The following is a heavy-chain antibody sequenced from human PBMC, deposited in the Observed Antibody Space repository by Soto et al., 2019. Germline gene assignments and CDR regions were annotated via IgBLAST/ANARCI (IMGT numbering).Heavy chain of an antibody. Sequence: PGESLKISCKGSGYSFTSYWIGWVRQMPGKGLEWMGIIYPGDSDTRYSPSFQGQVTISADKPISTSYLQWSSLKASDTAMYYCARQAIVVLPAAREGYYYYYGMDVWGQGTTVTVSS. CDR2: IYPGDSDT. D-gene: IGHD2-2*01. V-gene: IGHV5-51*01. CDR1: GYSFTSYW. CDR3: ARQAIVVLPAAREGYYYYYGMDV. J-gene: IGHJ6*02.